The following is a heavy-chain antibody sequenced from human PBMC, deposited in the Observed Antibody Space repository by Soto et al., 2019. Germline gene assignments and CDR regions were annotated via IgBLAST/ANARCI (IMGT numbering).Heavy chain of an antibody. J-gene: IGHJ4*02. CDR3: ARPPGYISDWYYFDL. CDR2: IYYRGST. CDR1: GGSISSSSYY. D-gene: IGHD3-9*01. V-gene: IGHV4-39*01. Sequence: TCTVSGGSISSSSYYWGWIRQPPGKGLEWIGSIYYRGSTYYNPSLKSRVTISVDTSKNQFSLKLSSVTAADTAVYYCARPPGYISDWYYFDLWGQGTQVTVSS.